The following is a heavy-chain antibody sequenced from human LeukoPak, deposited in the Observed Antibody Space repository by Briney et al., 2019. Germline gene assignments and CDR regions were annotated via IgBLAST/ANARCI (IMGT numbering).Heavy chain of an antibody. CDR2: ISSSSSNI. CDR3: ARRDYDILPDQAVGFDY. V-gene: IGHV3-48*02. D-gene: IGHD3-9*01. Sequence: GGSLRLSCAASGFTFSSYSMNWVRQAPGEGLEWVSYISSSSSNIYYADSVKGRFTISRDNAKNSLYLQMNSLRDEDTAVYYCARRDYDILPDQAVGFDYWGQGTLVTVSS. J-gene: IGHJ4*02. CDR1: GFTFSSYS.